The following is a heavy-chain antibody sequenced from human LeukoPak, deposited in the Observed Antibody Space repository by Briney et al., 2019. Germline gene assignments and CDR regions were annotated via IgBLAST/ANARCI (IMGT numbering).Heavy chain of an antibody. D-gene: IGHD3-22*01. CDR1: GGSISSSSYY. Sequence: SETLSLTCTVSGGSISSSSYYWGWIRQPPGKGLEWIGSIYYSGSTYYNPSLKSRVTISVDTSKNQFSLKLSSVTAADTAVYYCARDRVYDSAGLHAFDIWGQGTMVTVSS. J-gene: IGHJ3*02. CDR3: ARDRVYDSAGLHAFDI. V-gene: IGHV4-39*07. CDR2: IYYSGST.